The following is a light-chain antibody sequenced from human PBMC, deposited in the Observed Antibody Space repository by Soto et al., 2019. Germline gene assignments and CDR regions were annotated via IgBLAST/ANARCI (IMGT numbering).Light chain of an antibody. J-gene: IGKJ2*01. CDR3: MQVTHSPFT. V-gene: IGKV2-24*01. Sequence: DVVLTQTPLSSPVSLGQPASISCRSSQGLRHSDGNTYLSWLQQRPGQPPRVLIYKISIRFSGVPDRFSGSGAGRDFTLEISRVEPEDVGVYYCMQVTHSPFTFGQGTKLEIK. CDR1: QGLRHSDGNTY. CDR2: KIS.